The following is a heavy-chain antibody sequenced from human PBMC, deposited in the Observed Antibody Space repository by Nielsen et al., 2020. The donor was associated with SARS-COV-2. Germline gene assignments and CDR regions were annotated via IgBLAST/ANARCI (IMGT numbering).Heavy chain of an antibody. CDR3: AKGVGLTN. CDR2: IKQDGSER. J-gene: IGHJ4*02. Sequence: GESLKISCAASGFTFSFYWMNWVRQAPGKGLEWVANIKQDGSERYYVDSVKGRFTISRDSAKNSLYLQMNSLRAEDTAVYYCAKGVGLTNWGQGTLVSVSS. V-gene: IGHV3-7*05. D-gene: IGHD3-3*01. CDR1: GFTFSFYW.